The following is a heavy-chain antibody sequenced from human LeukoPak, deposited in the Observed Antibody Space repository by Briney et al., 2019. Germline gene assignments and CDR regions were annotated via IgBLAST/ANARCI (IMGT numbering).Heavy chain of an antibody. D-gene: IGHD6-25*01. Sequence: GASVKVSCTVSGYTLTDLSMHWVRQAPGKGLEWMGDVEPEDGKAIYAQRFQGRVTITEDTSTDAAYMELISLRSEDTAVEYWTAYILDYCDTSSGHRVNSWGQGTLVTVAS. CDR1: GYTLTDLS. J-gene: IGHJ4*02. V-gene: IGHV1-24*01. CDR2: VEPEDGKA. CDR3: TAYILDYCDTSSGHRVNS.